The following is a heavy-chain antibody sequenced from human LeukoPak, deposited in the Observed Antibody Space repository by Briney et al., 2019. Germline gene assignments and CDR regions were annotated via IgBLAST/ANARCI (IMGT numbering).Heavy chain of an antibody. CDR1: GGSISSGSHY. V-gene: IGHV4-31*03. D-gene: IGHD3-22*01. CDR2: IYDSRFT. J-gene: IGHJ4*02. CDR3: AGGFDSSKMAY. Sequence: SQTLSLTCTVSGGSISSGSHYWSWIRHHAGKGLEWIGCIYDSRFTYYNPSLASRISISVDSSDNQLSLKFTSVTAADTAVYYCAGGFDSSKMAYWGQGTLVTVSS.